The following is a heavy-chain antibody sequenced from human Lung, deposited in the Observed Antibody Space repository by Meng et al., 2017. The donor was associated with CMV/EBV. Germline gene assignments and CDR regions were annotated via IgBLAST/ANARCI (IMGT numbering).Heavy chain of an antibody. CDR3: ARAAVVVLGGALGSMDV. V-gene: IGHV1-69*13. J-gene: IGHJ6*02. D-gene: IGHD2-21*01. CDR2: INPMFGTP. CDR1: GGTLRSNA. Sequence: XVXVSXXTSGGTLRSNAIAWVRQAPGQGPEWMGGINPMFGTPKYAQKFQGRVTINADESTSTVSLEVNSLRSEDTAVYYCARAAVVVLGGALGSMDVWGQGTPVXVSS.